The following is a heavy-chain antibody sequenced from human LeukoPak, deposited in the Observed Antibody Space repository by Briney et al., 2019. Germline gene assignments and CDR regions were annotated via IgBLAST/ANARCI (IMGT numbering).Heavy chain of an antibody. CDR3: ARGRGHSGSYYGPYFDD. V-gene: IGHV1-2*02. CDR2: INPNSGGT. CDR1: GYSFIGYY. J-gene: IGHJ4*02. Sequence: ASVKVSCKASGYSFIGYYMHWVRQAPGQGLEWMGWINPNSGGTNYAQKFQGRVTMTRDTSIRTAYMDLSRLRSDDTAVYYCARGRGHSGSYYGPYFDDWGQGTLVTVSS. D-gene: IGHD1-26*01.